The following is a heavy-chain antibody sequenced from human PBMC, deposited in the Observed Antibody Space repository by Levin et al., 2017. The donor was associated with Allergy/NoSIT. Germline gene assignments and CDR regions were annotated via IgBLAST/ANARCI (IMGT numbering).Heavy chain of an antibody. CDR3: AKGDGRGGAFDY. D-gene: IGHD5-24*01. V-gene: IGHV3-23*01. Sequence: GESLKISCAASGFTFSSYTMNWVRQAPGKGLEWVSVIVGSGGGTYYADSVKGRFTISRDNSKNTLYLQMNSLRADDTAVYYCAKGDGRGGAFDYWGQGTLVTVSS. J-gene: IGHJ4*02. CDR1: GFTFSSYT. CDR2: IVGSGGGT.